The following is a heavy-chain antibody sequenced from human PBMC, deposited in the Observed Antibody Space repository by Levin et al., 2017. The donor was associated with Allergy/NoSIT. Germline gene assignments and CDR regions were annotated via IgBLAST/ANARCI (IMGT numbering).Heavy chain of an antibody. V-gene: IGHV3-30*03. CDR1: GFPFSTYG. CDR3: ASRGDMDI. Sequence: SCAASGFPFSTYGMHWVRQAPGKGLEWVALITSDESHKFYSDSVQGRFTISRDNSKNMLFLQMNSLGADDTALYYCASRGDMDIWGQGTAVIVS. CDR2: ITSDESHK. J-gene: IGHJ6*02.